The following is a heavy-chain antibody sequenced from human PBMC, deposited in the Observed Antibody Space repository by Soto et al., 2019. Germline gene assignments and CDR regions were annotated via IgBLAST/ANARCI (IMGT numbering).Heavy chain of an antibody. V-gene: IGHV4-59*01. J-gene: IGHJ4*02. Sequence: SETLSLTCTVSGGSITNFHWSWIRQPPGKGLEWIGYIYYSWSTNYNPSLKSRVTMSIDTSKNQFSLKMISVTAADTAAYYCAAYDSEGYFDYWGQGALVTVSS. CDR2: IYYSWST. CDR1: GGSITNFH. D-gene: IGHD3-9*01. CDR3: AAYDSEGYFDY.